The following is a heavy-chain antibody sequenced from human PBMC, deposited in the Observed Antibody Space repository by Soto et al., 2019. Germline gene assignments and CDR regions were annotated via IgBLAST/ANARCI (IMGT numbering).Heavy chain of an antibody. V-gene: IGHV3-23*01. CDR1: VFTFSSYA. CDR2: ISGSGGST. Sequence: WWSLRLSCSASVFTFSSYAMSWFRQAPGKGLEWVSAISGSGGSTYYADSVKGRFTISRDNSKNTLYLQMNSLRAEDTAVYYCAKHGNHDILTGYSTYSMDVWGQGTTVTVSS. CDR3: AKHGNHDILTGYSTYSMDV. J-gene: IGHJ6*02. D-gene: IGHD3-9*01.